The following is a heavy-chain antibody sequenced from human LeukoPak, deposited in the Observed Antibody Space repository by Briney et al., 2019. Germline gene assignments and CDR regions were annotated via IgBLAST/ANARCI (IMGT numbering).Heavy chain of an antibody. CDR2: IYTSGST. J-gene: IGHJ3*02. Sequence: SETLSLTCTVSGGSISSYYWSWIRQPAGKGLEWIGRIYTSGSTNYNPSLKSRVTMSVDTSKNQFSLKLSSVTAADTAVYYCARSIAVAGYPYAFDIWGQGTMVTVSS. CDR1: GGSISSYY. D-gene: IGHD6-19*01. CDR3: ARSIAVAGYPYAFDI. V-gene: IGHV4-4*07.